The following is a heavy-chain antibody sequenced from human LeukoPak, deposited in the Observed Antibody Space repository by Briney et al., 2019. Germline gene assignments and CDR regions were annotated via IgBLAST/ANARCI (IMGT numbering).Heavy chain of an antibody. V-gene: IGHV4-39*07. CDR3: ARDLSVLRGKSVGNWFDP. D-gene: IGHD4-23*01. CDR2: IYYRGST. J-gene: IGHJ5*02. CDR1: GGSISSSSYY. Sequence: PSETLSLTCTVSGGSISSSSYYWGWIRQPPGEGLEGIGSIYYRGSTYYNPSLTRRITISVDTSKNQFSLKLSSVTAADTGVHYCARDLSVLRGKSVGNWFDPWSQGTLVTVSS.